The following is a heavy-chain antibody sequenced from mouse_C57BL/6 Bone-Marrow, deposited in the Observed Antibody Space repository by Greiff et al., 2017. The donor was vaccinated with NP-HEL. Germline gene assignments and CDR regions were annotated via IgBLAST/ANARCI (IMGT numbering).Heavy chain of an antibody. Sequence: ESGPGLVKPSQSLSLTCSVTGYSITSGYYWNWIRQFPGNKLEWMGYISYDGSNNYNPSLKNRISITRDTSKNQFFLKLNSVTTEDTATYYCARAGTNWYLDVWGTGTTVTVSS. J-gene: IGHJ1*03. D-gene: IGHD4-1*01. CDR3: ARAGTNWYLDV. V-gene: IGHV3-6*01. CDR1: GYSITSGYY. CDR2: ISYDGSN.